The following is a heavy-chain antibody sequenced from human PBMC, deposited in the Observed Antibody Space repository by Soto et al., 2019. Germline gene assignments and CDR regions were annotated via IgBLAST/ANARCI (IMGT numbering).Heavy chain of an antibody. CDR3: ARPTYYYDSSGYYYFEY. Sequence: SETLSLTCAVYGGSFSGYYWSWIRQPPGKGLEWIGEINHSGSTNYNPSLKSRATISVDTSKNQFSLKLSSVTAADTAVYYCARPTYYYDSSGYYYFEYWGQGTLVTVSS. J-gene: IGHJ4*02. V-gene: IGHV4-34*01. D-gene: IGHD3-22*01. CDR2: INHSGST. CDR1: GGSFSGYY.